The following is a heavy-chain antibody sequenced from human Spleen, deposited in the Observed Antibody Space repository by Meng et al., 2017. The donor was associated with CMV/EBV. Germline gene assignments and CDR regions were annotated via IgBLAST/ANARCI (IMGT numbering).Heavy chain of an antibody. D-gene: IGHD3-9*01. CDR2: IRYDGSNK. CDR3: AKDTETYYDILTGYYRRTLPYFDY. Sequence: MHWVRQAPGKGLEWVAFIRYDGSNKYYADSVKGRFTISRDKSKNTLYLQMNSLRAEDTAVYYCAKDTETYYDILTGYYRRTLPYFDYWGQGTLVTVSS. J-gene: IGHJ4*02. V-gene: IGHV3-30*02.